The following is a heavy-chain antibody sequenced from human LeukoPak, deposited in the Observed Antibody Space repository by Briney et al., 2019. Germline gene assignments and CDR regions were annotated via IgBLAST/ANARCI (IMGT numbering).Heavy chain of an antibody. J-gene: IGHJ6*03. CDR3: ARLEYSYGYGPYYYYYMDV. Sequence: GGSLRLSCAASGFTFSSYEMNWVRQAPGKGLEWVSYISSSGSNIYYADSVKGRFTISRDNAKNSLYLQMTSLRAEDTAVYYCARLEYSYGYGPYYYYYMDVWGKGTTVTVSS. CDR2: ISSSGSNI. D-gene: IGHD5-18*01. V-gene: IGHV3-48*03. CDR1: GFTFSSYE.